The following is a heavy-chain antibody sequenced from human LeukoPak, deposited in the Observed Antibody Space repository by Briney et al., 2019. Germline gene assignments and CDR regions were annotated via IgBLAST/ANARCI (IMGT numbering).Heavy chain of an antibody. Sequence: ASVKLSCKASGYTFTGYYMHWVRRAPGQGLEWMGWINPNSGGTNYAQKFQGRVTMTRDTSISTAYMELSRLRSDDTAVYYCATQGVVVAAIDYWGQGTLVTVSS. CDR1: GYTFTGYY. V-gene: IGHV1-2*02. J-gene: IGHJ4*02. CDR2: INPNSGGT. CDR3: ATQGVVVAAIDY. D-gene: IGHD2-15*01.